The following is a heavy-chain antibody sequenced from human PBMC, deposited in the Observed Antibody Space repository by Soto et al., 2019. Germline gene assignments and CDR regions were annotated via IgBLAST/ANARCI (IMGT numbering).Heavy chain of an antibody. CDR1: GVSISRGPYF. Sequence: SETLSLTCTVSGVSISRGPYFWTWIRQHPGKGLEWIGYIYYSGSTYYNPSLKSRVFISVDTSKNQFSLKLTSVTAADTAVYFCARRGYSYDYNYWGQGGLVT. J-gene: IGHJ4*02. D-gene: IGHD5-18*01. V-gene: IGHV4-31*03. CDR3: ARRGYSYDYNY. CDR2: IYYSGST.